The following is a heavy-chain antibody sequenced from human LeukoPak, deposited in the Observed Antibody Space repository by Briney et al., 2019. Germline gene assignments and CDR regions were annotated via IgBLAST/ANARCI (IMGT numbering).Heavy chain of an antibody. D-gene: IGHD6-13*01. CDR2: INPNSGGT. Sequence: ASVKVSCKASGGTFSSYAISWVRQAPGQGLEWMGWINPNSGGTNYAQKFQGWVTMTRDTSISTAYMELSRLRSDDTAVYYCARDGAAAGTAHLLNYYYYYGMDVWGKGTTVTVSS. V-gene: IGHV1-2*04. CDR1: GGTFSSYA. CDR3: ARDGAAAGTAHLLNYYYYYGMDV. J-gene: IGHJ6*04.